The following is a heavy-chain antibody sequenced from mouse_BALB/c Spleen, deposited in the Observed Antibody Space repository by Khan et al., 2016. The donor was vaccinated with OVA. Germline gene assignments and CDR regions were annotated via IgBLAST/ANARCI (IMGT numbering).Heavy chain of an antibody. V-gene: IGHV1S127*01. J-gene: IGHJ3*01. Sequence: QVQLKESGPELVRPGASVKMSCKASGYTFTSFWINWVKQRPGQGLEWIGMIDPSKSETRLNQKFKDKATLNVDKSSNTAYMQLSRLTSEDSAVYYCTRGGSGSPFAYWGQGTLVTVSA. CDR1: GYTFTSFW. D-gene: IGHD1-1*01. CDR2: IDPSKSET. CDR3: TRGGSGSPFAY.